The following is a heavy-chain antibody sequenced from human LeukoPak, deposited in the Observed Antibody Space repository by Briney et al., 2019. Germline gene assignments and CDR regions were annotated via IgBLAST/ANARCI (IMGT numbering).Heavy chain of an antibody. V-gene: IGHV3-53*01. CDR1: RFTVSSSY. CDR2: IYSGDST. CDR3: ARVTVTTTSDYFDY. D-gene: IGHD4-17*01. Sequence: PGGSLRLSCAAARFTVSSSYMSWVRQAPGKGLECVSVIYSGDSTYYAGSVKGRFTISRDNYKNTLYLQMNSLRAEDTAVYYCARVTVTTTSDYFDYWGQGTLVTVSS. J-gene: IGHJ4*02.